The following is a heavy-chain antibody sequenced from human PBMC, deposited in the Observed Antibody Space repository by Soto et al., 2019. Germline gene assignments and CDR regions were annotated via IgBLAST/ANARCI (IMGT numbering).Heavy chain of an antibody. CDR1: GFTFRNLA. CDR2: ITFDGWDK. Sequence: QVQLVESGGGVVQPGRSLRLSCAASGFTFRNLAMHWVRQAPGKGLEWLAVITFDGWDKYYADSVKGRFTISRDTSKNPLYPQMNSLRIYDTVVYFSTRDILVAHDVDWGQGTLV. D-gene: IGHD2-15*01. V-gene: IGHV3-30*04. CDR3: TRDILVAHDVD. J-gene: IGHJ4*02.